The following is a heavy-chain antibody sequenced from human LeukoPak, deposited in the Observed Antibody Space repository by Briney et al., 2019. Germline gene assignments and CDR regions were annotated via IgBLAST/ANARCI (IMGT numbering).Heavy chain of an antibody. CDR1: GGTFSSYA. Sequence: ASVKVSCKASGGTFSSYAISWVRQAPEQGLEWMGRIIPILGIANYAQKFQGRVTITADKSTSTAYMELSSLRSEDMAVYYCARALTMVRGTYYYYYGMDVWGQGTTVTVSS. J-gene: IGHJ6*02. V-gene: IGHV1-69*04. CDR2: IIPILGIA. D-gene: IGHD3-10*01. CDR3: ARALTMVRGTYYYYYGMDV.